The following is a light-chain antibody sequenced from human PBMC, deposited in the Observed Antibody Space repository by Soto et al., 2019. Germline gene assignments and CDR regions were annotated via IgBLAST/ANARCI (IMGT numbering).Light chain of an antibody. CDR1: QSIGDS. CDR3: QQYGSSPGT. CDR2: DVS. J-gene: IGKJ1*01. V-gene: IGKV1-5*01. Sequence: DIQMTQSPSTLSASVGDRVTITCWASQSIGDSLAWYQQKPGKAPYLLISDVSSLERGVPSRFSGSGSGTEFTLTISSLQPDDFAVYYCQQYGSSPGTSGQGTKWIS.